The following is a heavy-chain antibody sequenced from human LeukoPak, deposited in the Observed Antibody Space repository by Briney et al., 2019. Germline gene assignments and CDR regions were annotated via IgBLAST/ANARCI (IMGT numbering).Heavy chain of an antibody. CDR3: ARDSSSTPYYYYYMDV. CDR1: GGSFSGYY. Sequence: SETLSLTCAVYGGSFSGYYWSWIRQPPGKGLEWIGEINHSGSTNYNPSLKSRVTISVDTSKNQFSLKLSSVTAADTAVYYCARDSSSTPYYYYYMDVWGKGTTVTVSS. CDR2: INHSGST. J-gene: IGHJ6*03. V-gene: IGHV4-34*01. D-gene: IGHD6-13*01.